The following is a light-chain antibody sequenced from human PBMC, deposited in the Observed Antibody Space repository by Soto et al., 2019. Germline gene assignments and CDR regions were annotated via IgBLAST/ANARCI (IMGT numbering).Light chain of an antibody. CDR2: EVS. Sequence: QSALTQPASKSGSPGQSITISCTGTDSDVGGYSFVSWYQHHPGKGPKLIIYEVSNRPSGVSNRFSGSKSGNTASLTISGLQAEDEADYYCSSYSSSSTLVVFGGGTKVTVL. V-gene: IGLV2-14*01. CDR3: SSYSSSSTLVV. J-gene: IGLJ2*01. CDR1: DSDVGGYSF.